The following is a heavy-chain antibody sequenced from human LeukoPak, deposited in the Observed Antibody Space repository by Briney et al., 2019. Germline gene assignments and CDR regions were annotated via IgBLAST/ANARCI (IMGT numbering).Heavy chain of an antibody. J-gene: IGHJ3*02. D-gene: IGHD3-10*01. CDR2: IYYSGST. CDR1: GDSISSGGYY. CDR3: AREGRITMVRGVIGAFDI. Sequence: YPSETLSLTCTVSGDSISSGGYYWRWIRQHPGKSLEWIGYIYYSGSTYYNPSLKSRVTISVDTSKNQFSLKLSSVTAADTAVYYCAREGRITMVRGVIGAFDIWGQGTMVTVSS. V-gene: IGHV4-31*03.